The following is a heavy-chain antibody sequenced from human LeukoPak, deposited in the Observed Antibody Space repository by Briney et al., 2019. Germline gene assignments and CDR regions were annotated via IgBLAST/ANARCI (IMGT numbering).Heavy chain of an antibody. V-gene: IGHV3-53*01. CDR3: AKVLERGQREGYDY. CDR1: GFTVSSNY. D-gene: IGHD1-1*01. CDR2: IYSGGST. Sequence: GGSLRLSCAASGFTVSSNYMSWVRQAPGKGLEWVSVIYSGGSTYYADSVKGRFTISRDNSKNTLYLQMNSLRAEDTAVYYCAKVLERGQREGYDYWGQGTLVTVSS. J-gene: IGHJ4*02.